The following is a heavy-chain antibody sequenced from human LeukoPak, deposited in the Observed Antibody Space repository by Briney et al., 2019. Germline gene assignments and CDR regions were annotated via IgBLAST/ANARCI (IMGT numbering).Heavy chain of an antibody. Sequence: PGGSLRLSCAASGFTFSSYAMSWLRQAPGKGLEWVSAISGSGGSTYYADSVKGRFTISRDNSKNTLYLQMNSLRVDDTAVYYCAKAVDLATISVDIWGQGTMVTVSS. D-gene: IGHD5-24*01. CDR3: AKAVDLATISVDI. CDR1: GFTFSSYA. CDR2: ISGSGGST. V-gene: IGHV3-23*01. J-gene: IGHJ3*02.